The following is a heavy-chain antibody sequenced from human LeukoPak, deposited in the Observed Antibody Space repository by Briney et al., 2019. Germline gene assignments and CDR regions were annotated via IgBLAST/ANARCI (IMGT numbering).Heavy chain of an antibody. CDR2: IIPIFGTA. CDR3: ARGAVEYGGIRRSDAFDI. Sequence: GASVKVSCKASGGTFSSYAISWVRQAPGQGLEWMGGIIPIFGTANYAQKFQGRVTITTDESTSTAYMELSSLRSEDTAVYYCARGAVEYGGIRRSDAFDIWGHGTMVTVSS. CDR1: GGTFSSYA. J-gene: IGHJ3*02. V-gene: IGHV1-69*05. D-gene: IGHD4-23*01.